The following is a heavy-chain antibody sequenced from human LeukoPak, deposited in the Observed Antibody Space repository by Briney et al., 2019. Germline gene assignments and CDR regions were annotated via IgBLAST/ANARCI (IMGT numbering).Heavy chain of an antibody. J-gene: IGHJ5*02. CDR1: GFTFSSYS. CDR2: ISSSSSYI. Sequence: PGGSLRLSCAASGFTFSSYSMNWVRQAPGKGLEWDSSISSSSSYIYYADSVKGRFTISRDNAKNSLYLQMNSLRAEDTAVYYCARDRLAAAGTQGWFDPWGQGTLVTVSS. D-gene: IGHD6-13*01. CDR3: ARDRLAAAGTQGWFDP. V-gene: IGHV3-21*01.